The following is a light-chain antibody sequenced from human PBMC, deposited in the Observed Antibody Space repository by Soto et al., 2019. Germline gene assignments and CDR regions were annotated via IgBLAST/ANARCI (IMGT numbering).Light chain of an antibody. CDR2: DAS. CDR1: QSVSSN. J-gene: IGKJ2*01. CDR3: QQYNTWPQYT. Sequence: DIVMTQSPGTLSVSPGERATLSCRASQSVSSNLPWYQQNPGQAPRLLIYDASTRATGNPARFSGSGSGTDFTISISSLQSEDFGVYFCQQYNTWPQYTFGQGTMLEI. V-gene: IGKV3-15*01.